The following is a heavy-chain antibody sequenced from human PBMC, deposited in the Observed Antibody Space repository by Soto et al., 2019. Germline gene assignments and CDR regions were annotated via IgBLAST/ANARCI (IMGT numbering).Heavy chain of an antibody. CDR3: AKGGRQWLVTSDFNY. V-gene: IGHV3-30*18. Sequence: VQLVESGGGVVQPGRSLRLSCAASGFTFSDYAMHWVRQAPGKGLEWVAVVSHDGRNTHYADSVKGRFTISRDSSENTVSLEMTSRRAEDTAVYYCAKGGRQWLVTSDFNYWGQGALVTVSS. CDR2: VSHDGRNT. CDR1: GFTFSDYA. J-gene: IGHJ4*02. D-gene: IGHD6-19*01.